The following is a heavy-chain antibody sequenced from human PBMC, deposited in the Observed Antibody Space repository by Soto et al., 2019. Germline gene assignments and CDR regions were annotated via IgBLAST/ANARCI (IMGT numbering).Heavy chain of an antibody. J-gene: IGHJ4*02. D-gene: IGHD3-22*01. CDR3: AREYYYDSTYFDY. CDR1: GGSISSGGYY. V-gene: IGHV4-31*03. Sequence: LSLTCTVSGGSISSGGYYWSWIRQHPGKGLEWIGYIYYSGSTYYNPSLKSRVTISVDTSKNQFSLKLSSVTAADTAVYYCAREYYYDSTYFDYWGQGTLVTVSS. CDR2: IYYSGST.